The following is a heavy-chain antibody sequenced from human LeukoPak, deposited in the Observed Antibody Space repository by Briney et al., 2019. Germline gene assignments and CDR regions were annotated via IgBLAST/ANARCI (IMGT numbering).Heavy chain of an antibody. Sequence: GGSLRLSCAASGFTFSNYWMNWVRQAPGKGLEWVSYISSSSSTIYYADSVKGRFTISRDNAKNSLYLQMNSLRAEDTAVYYCARASSDYYDSSGPLDYWGQGTLVTVSS. CDR2: ISSSSSTI. CDR3: ARASSDYYDSSGPLDY. V-gene: IGHV3-48*04. D-gene: IGHD3-22*01. CDR1: GFTFSNYW. J-gene: IGHJ4*02.